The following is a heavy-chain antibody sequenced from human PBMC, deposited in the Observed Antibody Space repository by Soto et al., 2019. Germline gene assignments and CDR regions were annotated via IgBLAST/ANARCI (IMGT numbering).Heavy chain of an antibody. CDR1: GFTFRSYA. Sequence: GGSLRLSCAASGFTFRSYAMSWVRQAPGKGLEWVSAISGSGGSTYYADSVKGRFTISRDNSKNTMDLQMNSLRAEDTAVYCCAKVSSGWYEEISYYYSGMDVWGQGTTVTVSS. D-gene: IGHD6-19*01. V-gene: IGHV3-23*01. CDR3: AKVSSGWYEEISYYYSGMDV. J-gene: IGHJ6*02. CDR2: ISGSGGST.